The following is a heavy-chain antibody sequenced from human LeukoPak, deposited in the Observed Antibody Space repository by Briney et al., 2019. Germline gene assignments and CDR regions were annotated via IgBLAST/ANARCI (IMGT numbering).Heavy chain of an antibody. D-gene: IGHD3-10*01. CDR2: INHSGST. J-gene: IGHJ4*02. CDR1: GGSFSGYY. V-gene: IGHV4-34*01. CDR3: ARGHPGGWYYYGSGTSLDY. Sequence: PSETLSLTCAVYGGSFSGYYWSWIRQPPGKGLEWIGEINHSGSTNYNPPLKSRVTISVDTSKNQFSLKLSSVTAADTAVYYCARGHPGGWYYYGSGTSLDYWGQGTLVTVSS.